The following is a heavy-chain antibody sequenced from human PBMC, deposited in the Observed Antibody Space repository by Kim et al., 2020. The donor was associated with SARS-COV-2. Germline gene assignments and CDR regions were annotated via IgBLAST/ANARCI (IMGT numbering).Heavy chain of an antibody. D-gene: IGHD4-17*01. Sequence: SETLSLTCAVYGGSFSGYYWSWIRQPPGKGLEWIGEINHSGSTNYNPSLKSRVTISVDTSKNQFSLKLSSVTAADTAVYYCARGRTTVGWFDPWGQGTLVTVSS. CDR2: INHSGST. V-gene: IGHV4-34*01. CDR3: ARGRTTVGWFDP. CDR1: GGSFSGYY. J-gene: IGHJ5*02.